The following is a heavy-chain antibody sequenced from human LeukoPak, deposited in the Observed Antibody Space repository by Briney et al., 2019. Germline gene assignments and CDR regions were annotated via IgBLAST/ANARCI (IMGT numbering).Heavy chain of an antibody. V-gene: IGHV3-48*03. D-gene: IGHD6-6*01. Sequence: GGTLRLSCAASGFTFSSYEMNWVRQPPGKGLEWVSYISSSGSTIYYADSVKGRFTISRDNAKNSLYLQMNSLRAEDTAVYYCARVTPIAAYGYWGQGTLVTVSS. CDR1: GFTFSSYE. CDR3: ARVTPIAAYGY. J-gene: IGHJ4*02. CDR2: ISSSGSTI.